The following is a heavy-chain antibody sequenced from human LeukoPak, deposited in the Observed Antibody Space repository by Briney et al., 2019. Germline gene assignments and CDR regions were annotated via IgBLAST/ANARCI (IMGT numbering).Heavy chain of an antibody. J-gene: IGHJ4*02. CDR1: EYTCTDYH. CDR2: INPNSSGT. V-gene: IGHV1-2*04. D-gene: IGHD4-17*01. CDR3: ARSRGLYGDFYFDY. Sequence: GASVKVSCKTSEYTCTDYHIHWVRRAPGQGLEWVGWINPNSSGTNYAQKFQGWVTMTRDTSISTAYMELSRLTSDDTADTAVYYCARSRGLYGDFYFDYWGQGTLVTV.